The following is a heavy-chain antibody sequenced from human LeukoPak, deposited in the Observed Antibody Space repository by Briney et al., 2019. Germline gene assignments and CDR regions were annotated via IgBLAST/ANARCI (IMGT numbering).Heavy chain of an antibody. V-gene: IGHV4-30-4*01. CDR3: ARAAAATNSWYYFDY. Sequence: SQTLPLTCAVSGDSISSGDHYWSWIRQPPGKGLEWIGYIHHSGNTHYNPSLRSRAIISVDTSKNQFSLSLNSLTAADSAVYYCARAAAATNSWYYFDYWGRGTQVTVSS. CDR1: GDSISSGDHY. D-gene: IGHD2/OR15-2a*01. CDR2: IHHSGNT. J-gene: IGHJ4*02.